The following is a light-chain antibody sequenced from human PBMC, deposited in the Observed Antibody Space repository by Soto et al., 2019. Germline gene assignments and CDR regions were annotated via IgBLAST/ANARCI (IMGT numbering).Light chain of an antibody. V-gene: IGKV3-20*01. CDR3: QQYGSSRT. Sequence: EIVLTQSPGTLSLSPGERATLSCRASQSVSSSYLAWYQQKPGQAPRLLIYGASSRATGIPVRFSGSGSGTDFTLNLSSLEPEDFAVYYCQQYGSSRTFGQGTKVEIK. CDR1: QSVSSSY. CDR2: GAS. J-gene: IGKJ1*01.